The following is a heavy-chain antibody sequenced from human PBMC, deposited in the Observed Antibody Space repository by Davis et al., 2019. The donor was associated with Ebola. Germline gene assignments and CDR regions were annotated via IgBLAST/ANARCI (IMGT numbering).Heavy chain of an antibody. CDR1: GYTLNSYF. V-gene: IGHV1-46*02. D-gene: IGHD7-27*01. J-gene: IGHJ5*02. CDR3: TRALGS. Sequence: ASVKVSCKASGYTLNSYFMHWVRQAPGQGLEWMGIINHSGGSTNYAQKFQGRITMTRDTSTSTVYMELSSLTSEDTAMYYCTRALGSWGQGTLVTVPP. CDR2: INHSGGST.